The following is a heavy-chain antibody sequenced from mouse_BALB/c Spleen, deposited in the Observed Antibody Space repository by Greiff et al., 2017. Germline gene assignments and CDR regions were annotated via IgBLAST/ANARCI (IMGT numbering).Heavy chain of an antibody. CDR1: GFSLTSYG. CDR2: IWAGGST. J-gene: IGHJ3*01. D-gene: IGHD1-2*01. Sequence: VKLVESGPGLVAPSQSLSITCTASGFSLTSYGVHWVRQPPGKGLEWLGVIWAGGSTNYNSALMSRLSISKDNSKSQVFLKMNSLRTDDTAMYYCARDQRNYYCYAWFAYWGQGTLVTVSA. V-gene: IGHV2-9*02. CDR3: ARDQRNYYCYAWFAY.